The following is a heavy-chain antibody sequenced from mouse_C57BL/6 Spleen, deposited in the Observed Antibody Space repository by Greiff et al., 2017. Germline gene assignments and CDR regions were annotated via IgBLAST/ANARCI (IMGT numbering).Heavy chain of an antibody. J-gene: IGHJ2*01. V-gene: IGHV1-82*01. Sequence: QVQLQQSGPELVKPGASVKISCKASGYAFSSSWMNWVKQRPGQGLEWIGRIYPGDGDTNYNGKFKGKATLTADKSSSTAYMQLSSLTSEDSAVYFCARGLYGSSYEYFDYWGQGTTLTVSS. D-gene: IGHD1-1*01. CDR2: IYPGDGDT. CDR1: GYAFSSSW. CDR3: ARGLYGSSYEYFDY.